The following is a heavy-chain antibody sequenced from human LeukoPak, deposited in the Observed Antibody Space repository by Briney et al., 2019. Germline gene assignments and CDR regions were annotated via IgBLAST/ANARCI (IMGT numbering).Heavy chain of an antibody. CDR3: ARDHAFSYYYYYMDV. CDR2: INQDGSEK. CDR1: GFTFSSSY. V-gene: IGHV3-7*01. Sequence: GGSLRLSCAVSGFTFSSSYMNWVRQAPGKALEWMANINQDGSEKYYVDSVKGRFTISRDSAKNSLFLQMNSLRADDTAVYYCARDHAFSYYYYYMDVWGKGTTVTVSS. J-gene: IGHJ6*03. D-gene: IGHD3-3*01.